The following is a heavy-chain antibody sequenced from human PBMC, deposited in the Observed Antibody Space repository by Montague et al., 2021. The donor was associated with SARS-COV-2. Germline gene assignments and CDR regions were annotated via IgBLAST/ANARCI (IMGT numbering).Heavy chain of an antibody. J-gene: IGHJ4*02. CDR1: GNSLSNSRYF. V-gene: IGHV4-39*01. CDR2: ISFGGKF. CDR3: ARHSGGSEVAGLDY. D-gene: IGHD6-19*01. Sequence: SETLSLTCSVSGNSLSNSRYFWGWIRPPPRKGLEWIGSISFGGKFLSNSSLESRVTISGDTSKNQFSLQLSSVTDSDTAVYYCARHSGGSEVAGLDYWGQGILVTVSS.